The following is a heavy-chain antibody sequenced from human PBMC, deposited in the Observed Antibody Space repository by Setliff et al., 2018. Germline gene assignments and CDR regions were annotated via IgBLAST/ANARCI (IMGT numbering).Heavy chain of an antibody. CDR2: IKRSKREGGAT. Sequence: PGESLKISCTASGFTFNNTWMNWIRQAPGKGLEWLGRIKRSKREGGATHYAAPVRGRFAISRDDSKNTLFLQMDNLQTEDTGVYYCGAGGYWGRGALVTVSS. CDR3: GAGGY. V-gene: IGHV3-15*07. CDR1: GFTFNNTW. D-gene: IGHD1-1*01. J-gene: IGHJ4*02.